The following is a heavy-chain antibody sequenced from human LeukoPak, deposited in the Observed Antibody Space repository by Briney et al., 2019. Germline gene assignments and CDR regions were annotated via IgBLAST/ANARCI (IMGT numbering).Heavy chain of an antibody. CDR1: GFTFSSYS. V-gene: IGHV3-48*04. CDR3: ARQHSSSSGVYYYYYMDV. D-gene: IGHD6-6*01. CDR2: ISSSSSTI. Sequence: GGSLRLSCAASGFTFSSYSMNWVRQAPGKGLEWVSYISSSSSTIYYADSVKGRFTISRDNAKNSLYLQMNSLRAEDTAVYYCARQHSSSSGVYYYYYMDVWGKGTTVTVSS. J-gene: IGHJ6*03.